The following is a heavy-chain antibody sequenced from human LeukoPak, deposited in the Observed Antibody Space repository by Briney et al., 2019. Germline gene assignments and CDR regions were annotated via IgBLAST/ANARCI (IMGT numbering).Heavy chain of an antibody. Sequence: GASVKVSCKASGYTFTSYDINWVRQAPGKGLEWMGGFDPEDGETIYAQKFQGRVTMTEDTSTDTAYMELSSLRSEDTAVYYCATGHCSSTSCVYYFDYWGQGTLVTVSS. CDR2: FDPEDGET. CDR3: ATGHCSSTSCVYYFDY. CDR1: GYTFTSYD. V-gene: IGHV1-24*01. J-gene: IGHJ4*02. D-gene: IGHD2-2*01.